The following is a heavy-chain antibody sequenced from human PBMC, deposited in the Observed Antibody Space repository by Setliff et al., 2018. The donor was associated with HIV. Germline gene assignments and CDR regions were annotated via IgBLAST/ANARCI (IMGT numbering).Heavy chain of an antibody. J-gene: IGHJ6*04. D-gene: IGHD3-10*01. V-gene: IGHV1-8*01. CDR2: MNPNTGVS. CDR3: ARGKGVGGVVITGGLDV. Sequence: ASVKVSCKASGHTFTNVDIHWLRRATGQGLEWMGWMNPNTGVSGYALKFQARVTMTRDTSISTAYMELSSLTSEDTAVYYCARGKGVGGVVITGGLDVWGKGTRSPSPQ. CDR1: GHTFTNVD.